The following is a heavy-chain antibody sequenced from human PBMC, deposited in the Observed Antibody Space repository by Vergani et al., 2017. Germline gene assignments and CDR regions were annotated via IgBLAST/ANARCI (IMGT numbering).Heavy chain of an antibody. Sequence: QITLKESGPTLVKPTQTLTLTCTFSGFSLSTSGVGVGWIRQPPGKALEWLALIYWDDDKRYSPSLKSRLTITKDTSKSQVVLTMTNMDPVDTATYYCARIEVLRGYDKGSSFYYYYYYMDVWGKGTTVTVSS. D-gene: IGHD5-12*01. CDR2: IYWDDDK. CDR3: ARIEVLRGYDKGSSFYYYYYYMDV. V-gene: IGHV2-5*02. J-gene: IGHJ6*03. CDR1: GFSLSTSGVG.